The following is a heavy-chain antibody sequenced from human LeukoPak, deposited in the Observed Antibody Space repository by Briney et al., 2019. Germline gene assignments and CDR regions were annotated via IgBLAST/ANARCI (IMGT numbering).Heavy chain of an antibody. CDR2: IYYSGST. Sequence: KPSETLSLTCSVSGGSISSYYWSWIRQPPGKGLEWIGYIYYSGSTNYNPSLKSRVTISANTSKGQFSLKLTSVTAADTAVYYCSTRGDWGQGTLVTVSS. V-gene: IGHV4-59*12. CDR1: GGSISSYY. CDR3: STRGD. J-gene: IGHJ4*02.